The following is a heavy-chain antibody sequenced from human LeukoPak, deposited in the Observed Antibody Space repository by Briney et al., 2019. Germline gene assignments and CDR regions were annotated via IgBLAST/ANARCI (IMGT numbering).Heavy chain of an antibody. J-gene: IGHJ4*02. V-gene: IGHV4-39*07. D-gene: IGHD1-14*01. Sequence: SETLSLTCTVSGGSISSGGYYWSWIRQPPGKGREWIGEINHSGSTNYNPSLKSRVTISVDTSKNQFSLKLSSVTAADTAVYYCATQRARLGNPGTSFDYWGQGTLVTVSS. CDR2: INHSGST. CDR1: GGSISSGGYY. CDR3: ATQRARLGNPGTSFDY.